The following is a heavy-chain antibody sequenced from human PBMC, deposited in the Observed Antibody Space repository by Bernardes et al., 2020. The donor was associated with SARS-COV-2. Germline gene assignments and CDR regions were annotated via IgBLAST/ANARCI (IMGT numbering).Heavy chain of an antibody. V-gene: IGHV3-74*01. CDR2: IDTDGSRT. CDR1: GFTFSSYW. CDR3: ASQIVVAA. Sequence: VGSLILSCTASGFTFSSYWMHWVRQAPGKGLVWVSHIDTDGSRTNYADSVKGRFTISRDNAKNTLYLQMNSLRAEDTAVYYCASQIVVAAWGQGTLVTVSS. J-gene: IGHJ5*02. D-gene: IGHD3-22*01.